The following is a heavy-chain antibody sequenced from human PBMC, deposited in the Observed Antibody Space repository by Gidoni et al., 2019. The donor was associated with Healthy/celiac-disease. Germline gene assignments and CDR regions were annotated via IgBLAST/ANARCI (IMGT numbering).Heavy chain of an antibody. CDR2: ISYDGSNK. CDR3: ARQSGSFVYYYYGMDV. CDR1: GFTFSSYA. Sequence: QVQLVESGGGVVQPWRSLRLSCAPSGFTFSSYAMHWVRQAPGKGLEWVAVISYDGSNKYYADSVKGRFTISRDNSKNTLYLQMNSLRAEDTAVYYCARQSGSFVYYYYGMDVWGQGTTVTVSS. J-gene: IGHJ6*02. V-gene: IGHV3-30-3*01. D-gene: IGHD1-26*01.